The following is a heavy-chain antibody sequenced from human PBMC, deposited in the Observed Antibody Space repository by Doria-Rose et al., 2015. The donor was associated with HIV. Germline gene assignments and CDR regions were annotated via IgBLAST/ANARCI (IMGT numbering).Heavy chain of an antibody. CDR3: ARMGSYRELDY. CDR1: VASVSSRGYY. Sequence: VASVSSRGYYWNWIRQVPGKGLESLGYTYYTGTSDYSPPLKSRLNMAVDTSKNQFSLKLSFVTVADTAVYYCARMGSYRELDYWGQGALVIVAA. CDR2: TYYTGTS. D-gene: IGHD3-3*01. V-gene: IGHV4-31*02. J-gene: IGHJ4*02.